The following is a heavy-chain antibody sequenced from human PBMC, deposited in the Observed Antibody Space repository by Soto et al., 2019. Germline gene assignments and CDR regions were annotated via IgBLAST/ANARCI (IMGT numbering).Heavy chain of an antibody. D-gene: IGHD3-3*01. CDR1: GGSISSGGYY. J-gene: IGHJ6*02. V-gene: IGHV4-31*03. CDR3: ARDSPKEWSYSSAKYYYGMDV. CDR2: IYYSGST. Sequence: KTSETLSLTCTVSGGSISSGGYYWSWIRQHPGKGLEWIGYIYYSGSTYYNPSLKSRVTISVDTSKNQFSLKLSSVTAADTAVYYCARDSPKEWSYSSAKYYYGMDVWGQGTTVTVSS.